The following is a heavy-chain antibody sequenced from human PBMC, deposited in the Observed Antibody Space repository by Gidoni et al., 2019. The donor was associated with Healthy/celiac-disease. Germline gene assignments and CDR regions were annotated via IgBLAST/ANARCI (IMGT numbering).Heavy chain of an antibody. J-gene: IGHJ6*02. Sequence: LQLVQSVAEVKKPGPSVKVSCKASGGTFSSHTTTWVRQAPGHALESLRRLIPILSIANSGQKFQGRVTITADKSTGTAYMKLSSLRSEDTAVYYCARPDVVVPAAMGGDHYYYGMDVWGQGTTVTVSS. CDR2: LIPILSIA. CDR3: ARPDVVVPAAMGGDHYYYGMDV. V-gene: IGHV1-69*02. D-gene: IGHD2-2*01. CDR1: GGTFSSHT.